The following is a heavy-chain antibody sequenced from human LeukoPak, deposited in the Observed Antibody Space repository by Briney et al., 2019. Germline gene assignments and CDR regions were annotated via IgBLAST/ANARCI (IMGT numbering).Heavy chain of an antibody. Sequence: ASVKVSCKASGYSFTSFGITWVRQAPGQGLEWMGWISAKNGNTNYAQKLQGRVTMTTDTSTSTTYMELRSLRSDDTAVYYCARDDSSLAGAFDIWGQGTMVTVSS. D-gene: IGHD3-22*01. CDR2: ISAKNGNT. CDR3: ARDDSSLAGAFDI. CDR1: GYSFTSFG. V-gene: IGHV1-18*01. J-gene: IGHJ3*02.